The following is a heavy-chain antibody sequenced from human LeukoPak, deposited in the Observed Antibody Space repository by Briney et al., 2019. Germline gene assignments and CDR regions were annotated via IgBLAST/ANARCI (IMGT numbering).Heavy chain of an antibody. J-gene: IGHJ6*02. CDR2: IYSGGST. CDR3: ARDYYDSSGYYYYYYGMDV. D-gene: IGHD3-22*01. Sequence: GGSLRLSCAASGFTVSSNYMSWVRQAPGKGLEWVSVIYSGGSTYYADSVKGRFTISRDNSKNTLNLQMNSLRAEDTAVYYCARDYYDSSGYYYYYYGMDVWGQGTTVTVSS. V-gene: IGHV3-66*01. CDR1: GFTVSSNY.